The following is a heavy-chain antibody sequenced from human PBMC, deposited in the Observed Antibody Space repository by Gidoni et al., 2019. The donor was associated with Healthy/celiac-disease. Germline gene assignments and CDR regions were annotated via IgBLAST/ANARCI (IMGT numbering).Heavy chain of an antibody. Sequence: VRQAPGKGLEWVAVISYDGSNKYYADSVKGRFTISRDNSKNTLYLQMNSLRAEDTAVYYCARDLGYCSGGSCYFYYYYGMDVWGQGTTVTVSS. J-gene: IGHJ6*02. V-gene: IGHV3-30-3*01. CDR3: ARDLGYCSGGSCYFYYYYGMDV. D-gene: IGHD2-15*01. CDR2: ISYDGSNK.